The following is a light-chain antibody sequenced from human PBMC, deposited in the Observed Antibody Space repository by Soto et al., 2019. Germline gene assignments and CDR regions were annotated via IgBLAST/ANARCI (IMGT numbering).Light chain of an antibody. CDR3: CSYAGSSTPYV. V-gene: IGLV2-11*01. CDR1: SSDVGGYNY. Sequence: QSVLTQPRSVSGSPGQSVTISCTGTSSDVGGYNYVSWYQQHPGKAPKLIIYDVSKRPSGVPDRFSGSKSGNTASLTISGLQAEDEADYYCCSYAGSSTPYVFGTGTKLTVL. CDR2: DVS. J-gene: IGLJ1*01.